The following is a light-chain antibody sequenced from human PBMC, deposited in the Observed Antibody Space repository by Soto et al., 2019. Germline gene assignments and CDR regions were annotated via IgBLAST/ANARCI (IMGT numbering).Light chain of an antibody. J-gene: IGKJ5*01. CDR3: QQRYGTTIT. V-gene: IGKV1-39*01. Sequence: EIQMTQSPSSLSASVGDRVTITCWASQSISRYLNWYQQKPGKAPNLLIYVASSLQSEVPSRFSGSVSGTDGTITITSLKKEDGSTYYCQQRYGTTITFGQGTRLEIK. CDR1: QSISRY. CDR2: VAS.